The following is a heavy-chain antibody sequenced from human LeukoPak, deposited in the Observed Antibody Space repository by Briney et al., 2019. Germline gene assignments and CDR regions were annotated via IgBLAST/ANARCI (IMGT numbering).Heavy chain of an antibody. D-gene: IGHD1-1*01. Sequence: GESLQISCKGSGYYLTSYWIGWVRQLPGKGLDWMGIIFPGDSDARYSPSFQGQVTISVDRSISTAYLQWSSLKASDTAMYYCAGRNGNYFDYWGQGTPVTVSS. CDR1: GYYLTSYW. CDR3: AGRNGNYFDY. CDR2: IFPGDSDA. V-gene: IGHV5-51*01. J-gene: IGHJ4*02.